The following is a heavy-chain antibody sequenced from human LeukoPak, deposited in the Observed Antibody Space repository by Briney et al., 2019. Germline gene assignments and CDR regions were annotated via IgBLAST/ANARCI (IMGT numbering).Heavy chain of an antibody. J-gene: IGHJ6*02. CDR2: MNPNSGNT. V-gene: IGHV1-8*01. CDR3: ARGFVVDQVPAAYYYYGMDV. D-gene: IGHD2-2*01. Sequence: GASVKVSCKASGYTFTSYDINWVRQATGQGLEWMGWMNPNSGNTGYAQKFQGRVTMTRNTSISTAYMELSSLRSEDTAVYYCARGFVVDQVPAAYYYYGMDVWGQGTTVTVSS. CDR1: GYTFTSYD.